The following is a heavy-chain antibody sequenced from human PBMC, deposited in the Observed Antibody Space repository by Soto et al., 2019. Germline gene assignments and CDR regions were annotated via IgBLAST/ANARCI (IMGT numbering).Heavy chain of an antibody. CDR1: GYSFTNYW. Sequence: GESMKISCKGSGYSFTNYWIAWVRQMPGKGLEYMGIIYPSDSTTRYSPSLKNRLTVSKDTSTNRVVLTITNISPDDTGTYFCAHAGDFDLLSFDRWGPGTLVTVSS. CDR2: IYPSDSTT. D-gene: IGHD2-15*01. V-gene: IGHV5-51*01. CDR3: AHAGDFDLLSFDR. J-gene: IGHJ4*02.